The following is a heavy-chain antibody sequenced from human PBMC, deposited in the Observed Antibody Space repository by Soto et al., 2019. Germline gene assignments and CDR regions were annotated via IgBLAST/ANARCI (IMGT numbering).Heavy chain of an antibody. CDR2: IWYDGSNK. CDR3: ARGKDGIAAGEVGP. J-gene: IGHJ5*02. V-gene: IGHV3-33*01. D-gene: IGHD6-13*01. Sequence: GGSLRLSCAASGFTFSSYGMHWVRQAPGKGLEWVAVIWYDGSNKYYADSVKGRFTISRDNSKNTLYLQMNSLRAEDTAVYYCARGKDGIAAGEVGPWGQGTLVTVSS. CDR1: GFTFSSYG.